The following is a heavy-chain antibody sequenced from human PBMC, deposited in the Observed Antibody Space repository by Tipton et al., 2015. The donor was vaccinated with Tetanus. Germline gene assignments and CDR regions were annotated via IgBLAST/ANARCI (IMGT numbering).Heavy chain of an antibody. V-gene: IGHV4-30-4*01. CDR2: IYYSGST. Sequence: TLSLTCSVSGASIKNSPYFWNWIRRSPGKGLEWIGYIYYSGSTFYNPSLKSRVTMSVDTSKNQFSLNPTSVTAADTAVYYCARDQGGGRVARLNWFDPWGQGTLVAVSS. D-gene: IGHD3-16*01. CDR1: GASIKNSPYF. CDR3: ARDQGGGRVARLNWFDP. J-gene: IGHJ5*02.